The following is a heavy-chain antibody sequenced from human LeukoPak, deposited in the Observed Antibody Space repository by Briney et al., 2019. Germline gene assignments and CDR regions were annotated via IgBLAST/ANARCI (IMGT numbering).Heavy chain of an antibody. Sequence: GGSLRLSCAASGFTFSDYYMSWIRQAPGKGLEWVSYISTSGSTIYYTDSVKGRFTISRDNAKNSLYLQMNSLRAEDTAVYYCARGHYDSSGYYLDYWGQGTLVTVSS. D-gene: IGHD3-22*01. CDR2: ISTSGSTI. V-gene: IGHV3-11*04. CDR3: ARGHYDSSGYYLDY. J-gene: IGHJ4*02. CDR1: GFTFSDYY.